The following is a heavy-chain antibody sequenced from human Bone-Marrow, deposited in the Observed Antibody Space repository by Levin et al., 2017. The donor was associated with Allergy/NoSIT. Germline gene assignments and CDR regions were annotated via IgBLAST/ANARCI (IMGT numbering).Heavy chain of an antibody. D-gene: IGHD3-16*01. J-gene: IGHJ4*02. Sequence: SETLSLTCTVSGGSIRSGSYYWNWIRQHPGKGLEWIGYIYYTGSTYYSPSLKSRVSISLDTSKNQFSLMLNSVTAPDTAVYYCARDKGLWDRAFDYWGQGTLVTVSS. CDR2: IYYTGST. CDR3: ARDKGLWDRAFDY. CDR1: GGSIRSGSYY. V-gene: IGHV4-31*03.